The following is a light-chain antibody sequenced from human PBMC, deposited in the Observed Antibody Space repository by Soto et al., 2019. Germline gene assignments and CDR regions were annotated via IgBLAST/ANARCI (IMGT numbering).Light chain of an antibody. Sequence: DIQMTQSPSSLSASVGDRVTITCRASQDIRSDLGWYQQKPGKAPKRLIYAASRLQSGVPSRFSGSDSGTEFTLTITSLQPDDFATYYCQQFNSYSRTFGQGTKVDIK. J-gene: IGKJ1*01. V-gene: IGKV1-17*01. CDR3: QQFNSYSRT. CDR1: QDIRSD. CDR2: AAS.